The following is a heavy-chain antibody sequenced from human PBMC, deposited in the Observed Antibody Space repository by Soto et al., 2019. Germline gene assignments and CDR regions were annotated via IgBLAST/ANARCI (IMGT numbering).Heavy chain of an antibody. CDR1: GFRLSDYE. D-gene: IGHD3-22*01. Sequence: QVQLVESGGGLVQPGGSLRLSCAVSGFRLSDYEMSWIRQAPGKGPEWVSFISRSGDTIYYVDSVKGRFSISRDNAKNSFYLQVRSLRVEDTAAYFCARSSGWFEAEAFDLWGQGTMVTVSA. CDR2: ISRSGDTI. CDR3: ARSSGWFEAEAFDL. V-gene: IGHV3-11*01. J-gene: IGHJ3*01.